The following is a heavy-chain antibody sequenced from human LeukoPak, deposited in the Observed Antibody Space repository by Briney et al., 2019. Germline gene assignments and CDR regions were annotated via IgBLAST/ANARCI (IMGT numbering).Heavy chain of an antibody. CDR2: ITTSGST. D-gene: IGHD1-1*01. V-gene: IGHV3-23*01. Sequence: GGSLRLSRAASRLTPSHRGNKALSWVRHAPGKGPGGVSGITTSGSTYYADSVKGRFTISRENSNNTLYLHMDSLRVEDTAVYYCAKAPVWNYYYGLDVWGQGTTVTVSS. CDR1: RLTPSHRG. J-gene: IGHJ6*02. CDR3: AKAPVWNYYYGLDV.